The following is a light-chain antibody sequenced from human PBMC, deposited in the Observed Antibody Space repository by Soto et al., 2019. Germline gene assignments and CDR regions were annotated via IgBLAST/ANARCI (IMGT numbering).Light chain of an antibody. CDR1: QGIRNY. Sequence: DIQMTQSPSSLSASVGDRVTITCRASQGIRNYLAWYQQKPGKVPKLLISAASTLRSGVPSRFSGSGSGTDFTLTVSSLQPEDVATYYCQKYDSARFAFGPG. CDR3: QKYDSARFA. V-gene: IGKV1-27*01. CDR2: AAS. J-gene: IGKJ3*01.